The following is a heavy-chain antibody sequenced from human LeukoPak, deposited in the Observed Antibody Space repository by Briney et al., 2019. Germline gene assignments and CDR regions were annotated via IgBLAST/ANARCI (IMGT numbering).Heavy chain of an antibody. V-gene: IGHV4-34*01. J-gene: IGHJ5*02. Sequence: SETLSLTCTVYGGSFSGYYWSWIRQPPGKGLEWIGEINHSGSTNYNPSLKSRVTISVDTSKNQFSLKLSSVTAADTAVYYCARGEDCSSTSCYIANWFDPWGQGTLVTVSP. CDR3: ARGEDCSSTSCYIANWFDP. CDR1: GGSFSGYY. D-gene: IGHD2-2*02. CDR2: INHSGST.